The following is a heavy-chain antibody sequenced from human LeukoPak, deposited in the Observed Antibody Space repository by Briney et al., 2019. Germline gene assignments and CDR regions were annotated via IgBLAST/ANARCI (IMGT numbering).Heavy chain of an antibody. CDR1: GLPFSCYA. D-gene: IGHD2-2*01. CDR2: ISGNGGST. CDR3: AKFPPIVVVPAAIAVFDY. Sequence: GESLRLSCAASGLPFSCYAMSWVRQAPGKGLDWVSAISGNGGSTYYADSVKGQFTITRDNSKTTLYLQRNSLRAEDTAVYYCAKFPPIVVVPAAIAVFDYWGQGTLVTVSS. J-gene: IGHJ4*02. V-gene: IGHV3-23*01.